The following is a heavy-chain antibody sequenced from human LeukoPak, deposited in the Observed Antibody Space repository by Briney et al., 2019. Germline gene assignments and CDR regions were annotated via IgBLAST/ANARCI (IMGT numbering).Heavy chain of an antibody. J-gene: IGHJ4*02. D-gene: IGHD4-17*01. V-gene: IGHV3-53*05. CDR3: AKGQWGVTTYFDY. CDR2: IYSGGST. CDR1: GFTVSSNY. Sequence: PGGSLRLSCAASGFTVSSNYMSWVRQAPGKGLEWVSVIYSGGSTYYADSVKGRFTISRDNSKNTLYLQMNSLRAEDTAVYYCAKGQWGVTTYFDYWGQGTLVTVSS.